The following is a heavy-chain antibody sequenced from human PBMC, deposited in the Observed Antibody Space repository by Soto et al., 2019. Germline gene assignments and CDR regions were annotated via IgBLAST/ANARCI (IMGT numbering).Heavy chain of an antibody. D-gene: IGHD3-22*01. V-gene: IGHV1-24*01. CDR2: FDPEDGET. CDR3: AKVYYDSRAMVFDY. Sequence: GASVKVSCKVSGHTLSELSMHWVRQAPGKGLEWMGGFDPEDGETIYAQKFQGRVTMTEDTSTDTAYMELSSLRSEDAAVYYCAKVYYDSRAMVFDYWGQGTLVTVSS. CDR1: GHTLSELS. J-gene: IGHJ4*02.